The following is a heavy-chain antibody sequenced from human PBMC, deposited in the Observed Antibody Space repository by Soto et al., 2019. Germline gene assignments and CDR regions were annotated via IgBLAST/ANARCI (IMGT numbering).Heavy chain of an antibody. Sequence: GGSLRLSCAASGFTFSSYAMSWVRQAPGKGLEWVSAISGSGGSTYYADSVKGRFTISRDNSKNTLYLQMNSLRAEDTAVYYCEIPPIYSYGPKNFDYWGQGTLVTVS. CDR3: EIPPIYSYGPKNFDY. CDR1: GFTFSSYA. V-gene: IGHV3-23*01. J-gene: IGHJ4*02. CDR2: ISGSGGST. D-gene: IGHD5-18*01.